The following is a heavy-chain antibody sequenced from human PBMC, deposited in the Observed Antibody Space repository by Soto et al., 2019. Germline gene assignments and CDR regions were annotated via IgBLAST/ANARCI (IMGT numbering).Heavy chain of an antibody. J-gene: IGHJ3*02. D-gene: IGHD3-22*01. CDR3: ARGAYYYDSSEDAFDI. V-gene: IGHV1-46*01. CDR1: GYTFTSYY. CDR2: INPSGGST. Sequence: ASVKVSCKASGYTFTSYYMHWARQAPGQGLEWMGIINPSGGSTSYAQKFQGRVTMTRDTSTSTVYMELSSLRSEDTAVYYCARGAYYYDSSEDAFDIWGQGTMVTVSS.